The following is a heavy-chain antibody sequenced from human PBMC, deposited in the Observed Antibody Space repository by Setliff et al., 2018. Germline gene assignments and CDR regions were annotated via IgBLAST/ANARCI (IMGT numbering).Heavy chain of an antibody. CDR3: ARVGYNSFFDY. D-gene: IGHD5-12*01. Sequence: ESLKISCKGSGYSFSNFWIGWVRQMPGRGLEWRGIIYPGDSDARYSPSFRGQVTISVDKSISTAYLQWRSLKASDIAMYYCARVGYNSFFDYWGQGTLVTVSS. CDR1: GYSFSNFW. CDR2: IYPGDSDA. V-gene: IGHV5-51*01. J-gene: IGHJ4*02.